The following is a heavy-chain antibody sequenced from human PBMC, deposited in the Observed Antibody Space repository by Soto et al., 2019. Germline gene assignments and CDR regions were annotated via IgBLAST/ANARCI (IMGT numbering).Heavy chain of an antibody. Sequence: PSETLSLTCTVSGGSVSSDEYYWTWIRQPPGKGLEWVGYIYHSGKTNYNPSLNSRLTTSLDTSKNQFSLKLTSVSAADTAVYYCARDRSNSPDYFDYWGQGTLVTVSS. CDR1: GGSVSSDEYY. J-gene: IGHJ4*02. CDR2: IYHSGKT. V-gene: IGHV4-30-4*01. CDR3: ARDRSNSPDYFDY. D-gene: IGHD2-15*01.